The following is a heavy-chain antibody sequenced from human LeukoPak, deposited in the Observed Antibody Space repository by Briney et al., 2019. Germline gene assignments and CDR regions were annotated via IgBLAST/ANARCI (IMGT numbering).Heavy chain of an antibody. CDR3: ARGASSWEYTTFDV. D-gene: IGHD6-13*01. CDR1: GFTFSSYS. J-gene: IGHJ3*01. V-gene: IGHV3-23*01. Sequence: GRSLRLSCAASGFTFSSYSMNWVRQAPGKGLEWVSTIGGSGVTKFYADSVAGRFTISRDNSNNALFLQMNNLRAEDVAIYYCARGASSWEYTTFDVWGQGAIVTVSS. CDR2: IGGSGVTK.